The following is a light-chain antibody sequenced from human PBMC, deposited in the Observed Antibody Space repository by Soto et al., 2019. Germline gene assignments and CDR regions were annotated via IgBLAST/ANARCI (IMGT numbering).Light chain of an antibody. CDR2: GAS. CDR3: QQYNNWPRA. CDR1: QSVSSD. V-gene: IGKV3-15*01. J-gene: IGKJ1*01. Sequence: EIVMTQSPATLSVSPGERATLSCRASQSVSSDLAWYHQKPGQAPRLLICGASTRATGIPARFSGSGSGTEFTLTINSLQSEDFAVYYCQQYNNWPRAFGQGTKVDIK.